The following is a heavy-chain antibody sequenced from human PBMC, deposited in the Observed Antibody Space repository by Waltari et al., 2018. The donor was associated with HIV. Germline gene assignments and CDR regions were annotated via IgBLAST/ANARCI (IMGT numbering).Heavy chain of an antibody. V-gene: IGHV3-7*01. CDR1: GFTFISYW. CDR2: IKQDGSEK. D-gene: IGHD6-19*01. CDR3: AREGAVAGGAIWY. J-gene: IGHJ4*02. Sequence: EVQLVESGGGLVQPGGSLRLSCSASGFTFISYWMSWVRQAPGKGLEWVANIKQDGSEKYDVDSVKVRCTISRDNAKNSVYLQMSSLRAEDTAVYYCAREGAVAGGAIWYWGQGTLVTVSS.